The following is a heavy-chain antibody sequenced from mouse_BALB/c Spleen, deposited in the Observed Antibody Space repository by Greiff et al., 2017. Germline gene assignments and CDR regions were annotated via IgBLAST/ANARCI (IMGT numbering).Heavy chain of an antibody. CDR1: GFTFSSYA. Sequence: DVMLVESGGGLVKPGGSLKLSCAASGFTFSSYAMSWVRQTPEKRLEWVATISSGGSYTYYPDSVKGRFTISRDNAKNTLYLQMSSLRSEDTAMYYCAREGVSRWGFDVWGAGTTVTVSS. CDR2: ISSGGSYT. V-gene: IGHV5-9-1*01. D-gene: IGHD6-2*01. CDR3: AREGVSRWGFDV. J-gene: IGHJ1*01.